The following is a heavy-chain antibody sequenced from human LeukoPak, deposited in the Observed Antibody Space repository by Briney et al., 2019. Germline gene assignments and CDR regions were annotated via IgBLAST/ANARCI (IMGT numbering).Heavy chain of an antibody. CDR3: AASTTAYYDILTGYYNLHYYYMDV. J-gene: IGHJ6*03. Sequence: EGSLRLSCAASGFTFSSYAMSWVRQAPGKGLEWVSAISGSGGSTYYADSVKGRFTISRDNSKNTLYLQMNSLRAEDTAVYYCAASTTAYYDILTGYYNLHYYYMDVWGKGTTVTVSS. D-gene: IGHD3-9*01. V-gene: IGHV3-23*01. CDR1: GFTFSSYA. CDR2: ISGSGGST.